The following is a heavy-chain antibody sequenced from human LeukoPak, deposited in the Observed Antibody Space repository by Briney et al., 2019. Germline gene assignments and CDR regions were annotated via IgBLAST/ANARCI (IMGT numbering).Heavy chain of an antibody. D-gene: IGHD3-3*01. CDR3: ARVGSGYCYYYYMDV. J-gene: IGHJ6*03. Sequence: PGGSLRLSCAASGFTFDDYGMSWVRQAPGKGLELVSGINWNGGSTGYADSVKGRFTISRDNAKNSLYLQMNSLRAEDTALYYCARVGSGYCYYYYMDVWGKGTTVTVSS. V-gene: IGHV3-20*04. CDR2: INWNGGST. CDR1: GFTFDDYG.